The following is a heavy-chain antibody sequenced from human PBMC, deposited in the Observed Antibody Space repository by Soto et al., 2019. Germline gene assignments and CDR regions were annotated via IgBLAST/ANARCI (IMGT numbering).Heavy chain of an antibody. CDR2: INHSGST. J-gene: IGHJ3*02. Sequence: NPSETLSLTCAVYGGSFSGYYWSWIRQPPGKGLEWIGEINHSGSTNYNPSLKSRVTISVDTSKNQFSLKLSSVTAAGTAVYYCARVDTMIVRVGAFDIWGQGTMVTVSS. CDR3: ARVDTMIVRVGAFDI. V-gene: IGHV4-34*01. D-gene: IGHD3-22*01. CDR1: GGSFSGYY.